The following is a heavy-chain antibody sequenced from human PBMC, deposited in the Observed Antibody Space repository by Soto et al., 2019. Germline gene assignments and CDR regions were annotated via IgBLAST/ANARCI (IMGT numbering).Heavy chain of an antibody. D-gene: IGHD1-26*01. CDR1: GDSIGRFY. CDR3: ARDLSGTGLDI. J-gene: IGHJ6*02. Sequence: QLQLHESGPGLVKPSVTLSLTCNVSGDSIGRFYWSWIRQSAGKGLEWIGRVYSTGGVTYNPALKGRVTISLDRSNNHVSLEMNSVTAADTAVYFCARDLSGTGLDIWGRGTRVSVSS. CDR2: VYSTGGV. V-gene: IGHV4-4*07.